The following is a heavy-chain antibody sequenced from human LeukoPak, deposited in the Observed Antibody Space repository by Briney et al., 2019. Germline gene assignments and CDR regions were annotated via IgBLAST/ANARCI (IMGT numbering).Heavy chain of an antibody. J-gene: IGHJ4*02. Sequence: PGGSLRLTCAASGFTFSSYAMSWVRQAPGKGLEWVSAISGSGGSTYYADSVKGRFTISRDNSKNTLYLQMNSLRAEDTAVYYCAKLRGYSYGSFDYWGQGTLVTVSS. CDR1: GFTFSSYA. CDR3: AKLRGYSYGSFDY. V-gene: IGHV3-23*01. D-gene: IGHD5-18*01. CDR2: ISGSGGST.